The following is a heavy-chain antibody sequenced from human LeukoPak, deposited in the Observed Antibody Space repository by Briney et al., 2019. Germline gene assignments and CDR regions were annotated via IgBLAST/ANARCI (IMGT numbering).Heavy chain of an antibody. J-gene: IGHJ6*03. D-gene: IGHD3-10*01. CDR3: ARIRAGDYYYYYMDV. CDR2: IDWDDDK. CDR1: GFSLSTSGMC. Sequence: SGPTLVKPTQTLTLTCTFSGFSLSTSGMCVSWIRQPPGKALEWLARIDWDDDKYYSISLKTRLTISKDTSKNQVVLTMTNMDPVDTATYYCARIRAGDYYYYYMDVWGKGTTVTVSS. V-gene: IGHV2-70*11.